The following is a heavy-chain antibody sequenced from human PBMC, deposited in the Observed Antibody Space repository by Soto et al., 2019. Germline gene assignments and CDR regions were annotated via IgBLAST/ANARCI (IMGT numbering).Heavy chain of an antibody. Sequence: VGSVRLSCAASGITFRNYAMTWVRQAPGKGLEWVSVISGSGGSTYYADSVEGRFTISRDNSKNTLYLQMNSLRAEDTAVYYCAKSMGSYYYYGMDVWGQGTTVTVS. CDR2: ISGSGGST. CDR3: AKSMGSYYYYGMDV. D-gene: IGHD3-10*01. V-gene: IGHV3-23*01. CDR1: GITFRNYA. J-gene: IGHJ6*02.